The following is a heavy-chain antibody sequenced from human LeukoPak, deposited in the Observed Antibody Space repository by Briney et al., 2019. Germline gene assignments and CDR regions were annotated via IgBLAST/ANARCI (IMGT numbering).Heavy chain of an antibody. CDR3: AKEEYSHTTNYFDN. J-gene: IGHJ4*02. CDR1: GFIFDDYA. Sequence: GGSLRLSCAASGFIFDDYAMHWVRQAPGKGLEWVSLISGDGGSTFADSVRGRFTISRDNSKNSLSLQVNSLTTEDTALYYCAKEEYSHTTNYFDNWGQGILVTVSS. CDR2: ISGDGGST. D-gene: IGHD2-8*01. V-gene: IGHV3-43*02.